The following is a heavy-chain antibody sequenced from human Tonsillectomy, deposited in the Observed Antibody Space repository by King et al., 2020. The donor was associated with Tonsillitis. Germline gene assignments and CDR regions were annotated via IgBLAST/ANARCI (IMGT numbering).Heavy chain of an antibody. CDR1: GGSISSGIYY. Sequence: QLQESGPGLVKPSQTLSLTCTVSGGSISSGIYYWCWIRQPPGKGLGWIGYIYYSGSTYYNPSLKSRVTLSVDTSKNQFSLKLNSVTAADTAVYYCASDHCNSCDSRDSRSWFDPWGQGTLVTVSS. J-gene: IGHJ5*02. V-gene: IGHV4-30-4*01. CDR2: IYYSGST. CDR3: ASDHCNSCDSRDSRSWFDP. D-gene: IGHD3-22*01.